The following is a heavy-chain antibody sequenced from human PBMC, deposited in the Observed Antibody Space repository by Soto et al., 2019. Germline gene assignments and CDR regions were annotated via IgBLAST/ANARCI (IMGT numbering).Heavy chain of an antibody. V-gene: IGHV3-74*01. D-gene: IGHD4-17*01. CDR1: GFTFSTSW. J-gene: IGHJ4*02. CDR3: ARGGDYRLDY. CDR2: SNSDGSIT. Sequence: VQLVESGGGLVQPGGSLRLSCAASGFTFSTSWMHWVRQAPGKGLVWVSRSNSDGSITNYADSVKGRFTISRDNAKNTLYLHMNSLRAEDTAVYYCARGGDYRLDYWGQGTLVTVSS.